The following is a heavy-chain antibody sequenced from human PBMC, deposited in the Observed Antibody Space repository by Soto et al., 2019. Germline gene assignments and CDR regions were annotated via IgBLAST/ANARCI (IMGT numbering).Heavy chain of an antibody. CDR3: ARYRREAVAGYTLDN. Sequence: PSATLCLTWTVSGDSVSSDSDYWSWIRQPPGKGLEWIGYIYHDGSTNYNPSLKSRVTISEGTSKSQFSLKVNSMTAADTAVYYCARYRREAVAGYTLDNWGQGILVTVSS. CDR2: IYHDGST. D-gene: IGHD6-13*01. CDR1: GDSVSSDSDY. V-gene: IGHV4-61*01. J-gene: IGHJ4*02.